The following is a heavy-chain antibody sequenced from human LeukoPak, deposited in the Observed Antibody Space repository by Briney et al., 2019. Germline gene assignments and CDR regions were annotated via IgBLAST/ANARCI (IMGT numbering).Heavy chain of an antibody. V-gene: IGHV4-59*01. CDR2: FYYSGST. CDR1: GGSISSYY. CDR3: ARGSEISGQKGAFEI. D-gene: IGHD2-15*01. J-gene: IGHJ3*02. Sequence: PSETLSLTCTVSGGSISSYYWSWLRQPPGKGLEWIGYFYYSGSTNYNPSLKSRVTMSVDTSKNQFSLKLTSVTAADTAVYYCARGSEISGQKGAFEIWGQGTMVTVSS.